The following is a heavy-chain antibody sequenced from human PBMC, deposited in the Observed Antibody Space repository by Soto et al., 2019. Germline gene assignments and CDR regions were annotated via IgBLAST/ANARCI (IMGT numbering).Heavy chain of an antibody. D-gene: IGHD3-22*01. J-gene: IGHJ4*02. V-gene: IGHV4-34*01. CDR2: INHSGST. Sequence: SETLSLTCAVYGGSFSGYYWSWIRQPPGKGLEWIGEINHSGSTNYNPSLKSRVTISVDTSKNQFSLKLSFVTAADTAVYYCAIDSSGYYDYFDYWGQGTLVTVSS. CDR1: GGSFSGYY. CDR3: AIDSSGYYDYFDY.